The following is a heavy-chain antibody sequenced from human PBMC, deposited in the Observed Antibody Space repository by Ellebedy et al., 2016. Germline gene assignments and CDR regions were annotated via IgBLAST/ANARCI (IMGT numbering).Heavy chain of an antibody. CDR3: ARDPRPYLRYGYYDY. Sequence: GGSLRLSCAASGFTFSSYAMNWVRLVPGKGLEWVSGISGSGGSTYYADFVKGRFTISRDNAKNSLFLQMNSLRADDTAVYYCARDPRPYLRYGYYDYWGQGTLVIVSS. V-gene: IGHV3-23*01. J-gene: IGHJ4*02. CDR1: GFTFSSYA. CDR2: ISGSGGST. D-gene: IGHD3-9*01.